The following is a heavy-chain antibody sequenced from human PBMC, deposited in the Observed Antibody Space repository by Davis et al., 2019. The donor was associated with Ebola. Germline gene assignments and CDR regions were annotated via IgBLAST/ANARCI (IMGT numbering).Heavy chain of an antibody. Sequence: GSLRLSCTVSGGSIGSSSYYWGWIRQPPGKGLEWIGSIYKSGSTYYNASLESRVTISVDTSKNQLSLKFTSVTAADTAVYYCARPVSPGYSYGYYYYDMDVWGHGTTVTVSS. D-gene: IGHD5-18*01. CDR1: GGSIGSSSYY. V-gene: IGHV4-39*01. CDR2: IYKSGST. CDR3: ARPVSPGYSYGYYYYDMDV. J-gene: IGHJ6*02.